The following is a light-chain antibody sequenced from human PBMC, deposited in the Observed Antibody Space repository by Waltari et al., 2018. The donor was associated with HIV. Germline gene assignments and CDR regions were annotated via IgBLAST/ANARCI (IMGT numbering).Light chain of an antibody. CDR2: EVS. CDR1: SSDVGGYNY. Sequence: QSALTQPPSASGSPGQSVTISCTGTSSDVGGYNYVSWYQHHPGKAPKLMIYEVSERPSGVPDRFSGSKSGNTASLTVSGLQAEDEADYYCSSYTGRDKLVFGGGTKLTVL. V-gene: IGLV2-8*01. J-gene: IGLJ2*01. CDR3: SSYTGRDKLV.